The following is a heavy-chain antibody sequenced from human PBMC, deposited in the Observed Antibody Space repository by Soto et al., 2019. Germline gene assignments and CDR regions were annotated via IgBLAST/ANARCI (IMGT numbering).Heavy chain of an antibody. V-gene: IGHV3-64D*06. D-gene: IGHD3-10*01. CDR1: GFTFSSSA. J-gene: IGHJ5*02. Sequence: HPGGSLRLSCSASGFTFSSSAMHWVRQAPGKGLEYVSAISSNGDSTYHTDSVKARFSISRDNSKNTLYLQMSSLRAEDTAVYYCAREYSDGWFDPWGQGTLVTVSS. CDR2: ISSNGDST. CDR3: AREYSDGWFDP.